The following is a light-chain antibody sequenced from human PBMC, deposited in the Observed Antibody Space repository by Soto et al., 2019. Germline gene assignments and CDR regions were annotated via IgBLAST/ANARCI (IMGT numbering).Light chain of an antibody. J-gene: IGLJ1*01. V-gene: IGLV2-14*03. CDR2: DVT. CDR3: SSYTTSNTRQIV. CDR1: SSDVGGYNY. Sequence: QSALTQPASVSGSPGQSITISCTGTSSDVGGYNYVSWYQHHPGKAPKLIIYDVTSRPSGVPIRFSGSKSDNTASLTISGLQPEDEADYHCSSYTTSNTRQIVFGTGTRVTVL.